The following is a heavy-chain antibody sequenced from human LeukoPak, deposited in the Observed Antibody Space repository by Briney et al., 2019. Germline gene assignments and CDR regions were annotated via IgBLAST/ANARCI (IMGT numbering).Heavy chain of an antibody. J-gene: IGHJ4*02. CDR1: GYTFTGYY. Sequence: GASVKVSCKASGYTFTGYYMHWVRQAPGQGLEWMGRINPKSGGTNYAQEFQGRVTMSRDTPINTAYMELSRVRSDDTAVYYCAISTSPYVIEVWTNGPLDYWGQGTLVTVSS. CDR2: INPKSGGT. CDR3: AISTSPYVIEVWTNGPLDY. V-gene: IGHV1-2*06. D-gene: IGHD3-22*01.